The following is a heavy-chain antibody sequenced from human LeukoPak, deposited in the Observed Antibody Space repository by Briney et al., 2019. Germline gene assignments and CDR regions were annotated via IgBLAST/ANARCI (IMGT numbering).Heavy chain of an antibody. Sequence: PSETQSLTCTVSGGSISSSSYYWGWIRQPPGKGLEWIGSIYYSGSTYYNPSLKSRVTISVDTSKNQFSLKLSSVTAADTAVYYCAREKSRPGWFDPWGQGTLVTVSS. CDR2: IYYSGST. CDR3: AREKSRPGWFDP. V-gene: IGHV4-39*02. D-gene: IGHD1-14*01. CDR1: GGSISSSSYY. J-gene: IGHJ5*02.